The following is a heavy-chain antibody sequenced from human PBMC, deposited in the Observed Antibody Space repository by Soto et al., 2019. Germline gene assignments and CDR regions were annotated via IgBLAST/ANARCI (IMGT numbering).Heavy chain of an antibody. CDR3: ATDLSDSNYVPWFDP. D-gene: IGHD4-4*01. Sequence: PGGSLRLSCAASGFTFSSYGMHWVRQAPGKGLEWVAVISYDGSNKYYADSVKGRLTISRDNSKNTLYLQMNSLRAEDTAVYYCATDLSDSNYVPWFDPWGQGTLVTVSS. CDR1: GFTFSSYG. V-gene: IGHV3-30*03. CDR2: ISYDGSNK. J-gene: IGHJ5*02.